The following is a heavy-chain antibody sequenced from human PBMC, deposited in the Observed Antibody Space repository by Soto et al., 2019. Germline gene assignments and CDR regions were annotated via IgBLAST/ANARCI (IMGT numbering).Heavy chain of an antibody. CDR2: IYYSGST. CDR3: ARGSSSWPYYFDY. D-gene: IGHD6-13*01. Sequence: SETLSLTCTVSGGSISSYYWSWIRQPPGKGLEWIGYIYYSGSTNYNPSLKSRVTISVDTSKNQFSLKLSSVTAADTAVYYCARGSSSWPYYFDYWGQGTLVTVSS. CDR1: GGSISSYY. V-gene: IGHV4-59*01. J-gene: IGHJ4*02.